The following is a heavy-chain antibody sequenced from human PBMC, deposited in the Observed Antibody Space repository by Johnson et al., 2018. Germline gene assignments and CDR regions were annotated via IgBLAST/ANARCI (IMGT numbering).Heavy chain of an antibody. V-gene: IGHV3-23*01. Sequence: RPVGSLRLSCAASGFTFSIYAMSWVRQAPGKGLEWVSGITGSGGSSYYADSVKGRFTISRDKSKNPLYLQMSSLRAEDTAVYSCARGITLTVYNDAFDIWGEGTMVTVSS. CDR1: GFTFSIYA. CDR3: ARGITLTVYNDAFDI. D-gene: IGHD3-9*01. CDR2: ITGSGGSS. J-gene: IGHJ3*02.